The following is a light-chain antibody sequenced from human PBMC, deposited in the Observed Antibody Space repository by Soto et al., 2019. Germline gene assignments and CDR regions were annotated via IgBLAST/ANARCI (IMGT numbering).Light chain of an antibody. Sequence: DIPMTQFPSTLSASVGDRVTISCRASQRISGWLAWYQQKPGKAPNLLIYEGSILESGVPSRFSGSGSGTEFTLTISSLQPDDFATYYCQQYKTYTFGQGTKVEIK. V-gene: IGKV1-5*01. CDR2: EGS. CDR1: QRISGW. CDR3: QQYKTYT. J-gene: IGKJ1*01.